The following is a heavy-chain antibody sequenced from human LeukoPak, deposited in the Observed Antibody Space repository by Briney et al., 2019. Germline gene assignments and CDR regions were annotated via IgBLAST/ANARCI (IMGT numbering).Heavy chain of an antibody. V-gene: IGHV1-46*01. D-gene: IGHD3-10*01. CDR3: ARAGGRDYGSGPYYYYYMDV. J-gene: IGHJ6*03. CDR1: GYTFTSYY. CDR2: INPSGGST. Sequence: GASVKVSCKASGYTFTSYYMHWVRRAPGQGLEWMGIINPSGGSTSYAQKLQGRVTMTTDTSTSTAYMELRSLRSDDTAVYYCARAGGRDYGSGPYYYYYMDVWGKGTTVTISS.